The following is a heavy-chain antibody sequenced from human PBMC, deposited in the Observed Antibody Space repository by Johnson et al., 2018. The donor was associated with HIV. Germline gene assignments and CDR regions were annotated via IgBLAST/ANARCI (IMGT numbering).Heavy chain of an antibody. V-gene: IGHV3-30*02. CDR2: IRYDGSNK. Sequence: QVQLVESGGGVVQPGGSLRLSCAASGFTFSSYGMHWVRQAPGKGLEWVAFIRYDGSNKYYADSVEGRFTISRDNSKNTLYLQMNSLRADDTAVYYCARDPSRSPGAFDIWGQGTMVTVSS. CDR1: GFTFSSYG. J-gene: IGHJ3*02. CDR3: ARDPSRSPGAFDI.